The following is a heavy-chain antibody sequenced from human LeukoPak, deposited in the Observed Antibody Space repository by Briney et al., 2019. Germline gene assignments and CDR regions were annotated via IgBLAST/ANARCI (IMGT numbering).Heavy chain of an antibody. J-gene: IGHJ4*02. D-gene: IGHD2-2*01. CDR3: TRDCSSTNCFVYY. Sequence: GGSLRLSCTASGFTFGDYAMSWFRQAPGKGLEWVSLIRDKAYGGTIEYAASVKGRFTISRDDSKNIAYLQVNSLKTEDTAVYYCTRDCSSTNCFVYYWGQGTLVTVSS. CDR2: IRDKAYGGTI. CDR1: GFTFGDYA. V-gene: IGHV3-49*03.